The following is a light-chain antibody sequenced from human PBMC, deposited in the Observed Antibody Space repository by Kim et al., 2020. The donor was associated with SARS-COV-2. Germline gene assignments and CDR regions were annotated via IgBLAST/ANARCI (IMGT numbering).Light chain of an antibody. J-gene: IGLJ2*01. CDR3: YSYSAAGEPL. Sequence: SYELTQPSSVSVSPGQTARITCSGDVLAKKYARWFQQKPGQAPELVIYKDTERPSGIPERFSGSSSGTTVTLTISGAQVEDEGDYYCYSYSAAGEPLLGGGTQLTVL. CDR2: KDT. V-gene: IGLV3-27*01. CDR1: VLAKKY.